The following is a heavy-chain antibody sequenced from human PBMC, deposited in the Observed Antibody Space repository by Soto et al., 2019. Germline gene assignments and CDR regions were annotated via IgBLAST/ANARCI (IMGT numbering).Heavy chain of an antibody. J-gene: IGHJ5*02. D-gene: IGHD5-12*01. Sequence: PSETLSLTCTVAGGYIRCYDWSWIRQPPGKGLEWIGYIYYSGSTNYNPSLKSRVTISVDTSKNQFSLKLSSVTAADTAVYYCARDPIGYGGWFDPWGQGTLVTVS. CDR2: IYYSGST. CDR1: GGYIRCYD. V-gene: IGHV4-59*01. CDR3: ARDPIGYGGWFDP.